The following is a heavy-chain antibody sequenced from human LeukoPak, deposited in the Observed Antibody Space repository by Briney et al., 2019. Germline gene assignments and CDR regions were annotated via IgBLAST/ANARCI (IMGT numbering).Heavy chain of an antibody. CDR1: GFTFSNYG. Sequence: GRSLRLSCAASGFTFSNYGLHWVRQAPGKGLEWVAVIWSDGSNKYYADSVKGRFTISRDNSKNTLYLQMNSLRAEDTAMYYCARASGSYDYWGQGALVTVSS. CDR2: IWSDGSNK. D-gene: IGHD1-26*01. CDR3: ARASGSYDY. V-gene: IGHV3-33*01. J-gene: IGHJ4*02.